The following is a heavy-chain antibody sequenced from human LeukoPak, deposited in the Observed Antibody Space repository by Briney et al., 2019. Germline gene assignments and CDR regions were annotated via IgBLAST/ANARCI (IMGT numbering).Heavy chain of an antibody. CDR1: VFTFSTYS. D-gene: IGHD5-18*01. V-gene: IGHV3-48*04. CDR3: ARTPRYTYGPGDFDY. Sequence: GGSLRLSCAASVFTFSTYSMNWVRQAPGKGLEWVSYISSSTGTIYYADSVRGRFTISRDNAKNSLYLQMNSLRAEDTAVYYCARTPRYTYGPGDFDYWGQGILVTVSS. CDR2: ISSSTGTI. J-gene: IGHJ4*02.